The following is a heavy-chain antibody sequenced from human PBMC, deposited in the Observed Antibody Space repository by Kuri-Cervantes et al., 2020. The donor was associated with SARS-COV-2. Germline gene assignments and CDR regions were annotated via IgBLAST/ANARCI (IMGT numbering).Heavy chain of an antibody. CDR3: AKDDSSGWRLDAFDI. V-gene: IGHV3-30*18. D-gene: IGHD6-19*01. CDR1: GFNFSRTD. J-gene: IGHJ3*02. Sequence: GESLKISCAASGFNFSRTDMHWVRQAPGKGLEWVAVISYDGSNKYYADSVKGRFTISRDNSKNTLYLQMNSLRAEDTAVYYCAKDDSSGWRLDAFDIWGQGTMVTVSS. CDR2: ISYDGSNK.